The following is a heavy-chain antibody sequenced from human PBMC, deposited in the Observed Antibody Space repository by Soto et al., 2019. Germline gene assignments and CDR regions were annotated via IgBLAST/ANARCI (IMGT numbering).Heavy chain of an antibody. CDR3: ARVVMATTMYYFDY. Sequence: VASVKVSCKASGGTFSSYAISWVRQAPGQGLEWMGGIIPIFGTANYAQKFQGRVTITADESTSTAYMELSSLRSEDTAVYYCARVVMATTMYYFDYWGQGPLVTVSS. V-gene: IGHV1-69*13. J-gene: IGHJ4*02. CDR1: GGTFSSYA. D-gene: IGHD5-12*01. CDR2: IIPIFGTA.